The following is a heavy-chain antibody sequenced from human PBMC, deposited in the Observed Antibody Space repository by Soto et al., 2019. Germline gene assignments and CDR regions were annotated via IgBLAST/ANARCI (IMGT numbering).Heavy chain of an antibody. CDR1: GFTFSNAW. D-gene: IGHD2-21*01. Sequence: LRLSCAASGFTFSNAWMSWVRQAPGKGLEWVGRIKSKTDGGTTDYAAPVKGRFTISRDDSKNTLYLQMNSLKTEDTAVYYCTTLFGLLDAFDIWGQGTMVTVSS. J-gene: IGHJ3*02. CDR3: TTLFGLLDAFDI. CDR2: IKSKTDGGTT. V-gene: IGHV3-15*01.